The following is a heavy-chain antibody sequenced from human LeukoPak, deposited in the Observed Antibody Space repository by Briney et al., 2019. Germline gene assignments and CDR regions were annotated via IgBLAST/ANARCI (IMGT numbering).Heavy chain of an antibody. J-gene: IGHJ4*02. CDR1: GFTFSSYA. CDR3: GKSPLGSFGEFDY. D-gene: IGHD3-10*01. V-gene: IGHV3-23*01. CDR2: ISGSGGST. Sequence: PGGSLRLSCAASGFTFSSYAMSWVRQAPGKGLEWVSAISGSGGSTYYADSVKGRFTISRDNSKNTLYLQMNSLRAEDTAVYYCGKSPLGSFGEFDYWGQGTLVTVSS.